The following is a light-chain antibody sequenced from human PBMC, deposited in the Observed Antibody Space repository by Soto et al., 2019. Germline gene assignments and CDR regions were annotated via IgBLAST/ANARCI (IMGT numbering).Light chain of an antibody. CDR3: HQYGASPFT. CDR1: QRVSTSY. V-gene: IGKV3-20*01. CDR2: ATS. Sequence: EIVLTQSPGTLSLSPGEGATLSCRASQRVSTSYFAWYQQKPGQAPRLLIYATSNRATDIPDRFSGSGSGTDFSLTISRLEPEDFAVYYCHQYGASPFTFGGGTKVDIK. J-gene: IGKJ4*01.